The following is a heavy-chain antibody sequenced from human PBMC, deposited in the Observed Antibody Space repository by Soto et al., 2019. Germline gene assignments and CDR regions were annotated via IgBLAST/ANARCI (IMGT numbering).Heavy chain of an antibody. Sequence: SETLSLTCAVSGGSISSGGYSWSWIRQPPGKGLEWIGYIYHSGSTYYNPALKSRVTISVDRSKNQFSLKLSSVTAADTAVYYCARYGDYADYFDYWGQGTLVTVSS. D-gene: IGHD4-17*01. CDR3: ARYGDYADYFDY. CDR1: GGSISSGGYS. CDR2: IYHSGST. V-gene: IGHV4-30-2*01. J-gene: IGHJ4*02.